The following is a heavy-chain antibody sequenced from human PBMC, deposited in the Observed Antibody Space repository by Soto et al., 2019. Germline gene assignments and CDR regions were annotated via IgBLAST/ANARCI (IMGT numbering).Heavy chain of an antibody. CDR2: MSFDGSDI. CDR3: AKVQEDIMILVALEY. CDR1: VFDFSNYV. Sequence: PVGSLRLSCASSVFDFSNYVLHWVRDAPGKWLEWVAVMSFDGSDIYYADSVKGRFTISRDNSKNTLYLQMNNLRPEDTAVYYCAKVQEDIMILVALEYWGQGTLVSVSS. D-gene: IGHD2-8*02. V-gene: IGHV3-30*18. J-gene: IGHJ4*02.